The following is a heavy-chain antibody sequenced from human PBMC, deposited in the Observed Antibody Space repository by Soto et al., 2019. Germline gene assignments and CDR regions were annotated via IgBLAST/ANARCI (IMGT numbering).Heavy chain of an antibody. CDR1: GYTFSGYY. J-gene: IGHJ6*02. D-gene: IGHD2-2*02. CDR2: INPNSGGT. V-gene: IGHV1-2*02. Sequence: ASVKVSCKASGYTFSGYYIHWLRQAPGQGLEWMGWINPNSGGTNYAQKFQGRVTVTRDTPTSTAYMELSRLTSDDTAVYYCARSLTEGYCTITGCYTRPLYGMDVWGQGTTVTVSS. CDR3: ARSLTEGYCTITGCYTRPLYGMDV.